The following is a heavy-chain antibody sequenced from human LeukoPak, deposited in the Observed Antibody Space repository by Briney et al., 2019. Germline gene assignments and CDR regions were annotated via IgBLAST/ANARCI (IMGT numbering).Heavy chain of an antibody. Sequence: ASVTVSCTASGYTFTSYAMHWVRQAPGQSLEWMGWINAGNGNTKYSQKFQDRVTITRDTSASTAYMELSSLRSEDTAVYYCARDHGSSKEDDAFDIWGQGTMVTVSS. CDR1: GYTFTSYA. CDR3: ARDHGSSKEDDAFDI. J-gene: IGHJ3*02. CDR2: INAGNGNT. D-gene: IGHD6-13*01. V-gene: IGHV1-3*01.